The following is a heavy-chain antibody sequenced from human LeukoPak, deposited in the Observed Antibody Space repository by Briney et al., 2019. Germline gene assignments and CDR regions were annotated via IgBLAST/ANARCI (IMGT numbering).Heavy chain of an antibody. CDR2: ISEDGGSA. J-gene: IGHJ4*02. V-gene: IGHV3-43*02. Sequence: GGSLRFSCAASGFTFDDYAMHWVRQAPGKGLEWDCLISEDGGSAYYADSVKGRFTISRDNSKKSLYLQMNSLRTEDTAFYYCARDGYSSHFDYWGQGTLVTVSS. D-gene: IGHD4-11*01. CDR3: ARDGYSSHFDY. CDR1: GFTFDDYA.